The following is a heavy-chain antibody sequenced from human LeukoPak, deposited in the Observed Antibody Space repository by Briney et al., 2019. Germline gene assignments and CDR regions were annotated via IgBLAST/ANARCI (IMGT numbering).Heavy chain of an antibody. CDR1: GFIFSSYS. Sequence: SGGSLRLSCAASGFIFSSYSMNWVRQAPGKGLEWVSSISSSSSYIYYADSVKGRLTISRDNAKNSLYLQMNSLRAEDTAVYYCASYCSSTSCYSPFDAFDIWGQGTMVTVSS. CDR2: ISSSSSYI. J-gene: IGHJ3*02. V-gene: IGHV3-21*01. D-gene: IGHD2-2*01. CDR3: ASYCSSTSCYSPFDAFDI.